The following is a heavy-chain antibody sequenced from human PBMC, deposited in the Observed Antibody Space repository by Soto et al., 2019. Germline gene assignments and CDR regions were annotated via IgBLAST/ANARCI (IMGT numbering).Heavy chain of an antibody. J-gene: IGHJ4*02. D-gene: IGHD6-19*01. CDR2: IKSKTDGGTT. Sequence: GGSLRLSCAASGFTFSNAWMSWVRQAPGKGLEWVGRIKSKTDGGTTDYAAPVKGRFTISRDDSKNTLYLQMNSLKTEDTAVYYCTTDGTYSSGWYSRPFDYWGQGTLVTVSS. CDR3: TTDGTYSSGWYSRPFDY. V-gene: IGHV3-15*01. CDR1: GFTFSNAW.